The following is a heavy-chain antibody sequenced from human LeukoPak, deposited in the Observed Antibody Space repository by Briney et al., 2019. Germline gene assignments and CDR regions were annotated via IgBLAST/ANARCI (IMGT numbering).Heavy chain of an antibody. CDR2: ISYDGSNK. J-gene: IGHJ3*02. CDR3: AKAQPRNVLLWFGELGPFDI. Sequence: GRSLRLSCAASGFTFSSYGMHWVRQAPSKGLEWVAVISYDGSNKYYADSVKGRFTISRDNSKNTLYLQMNSLRPEDTAVYYCAKAQPRNVLLWFGELGPFDIWGQGTMVTVSS. V-gene: IGHV3-30*18. D-gene: IGHD3-10*01. CDR1: GFTFSSYG.